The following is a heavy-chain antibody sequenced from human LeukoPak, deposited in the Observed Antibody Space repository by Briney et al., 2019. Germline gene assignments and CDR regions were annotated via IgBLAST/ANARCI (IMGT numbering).Heavy chain of an antibody. J-gene: IGHJ3*02. Sequence: PGGSLRLSCAASGFTFSSYEMNWVRQAPGKGLEWVSYISSGGSTIYNADSVKGRFTISRDNARNSLYLQMNSLRAEDTAFYYCAGDSIVTGAFEIWGQGTMVTVSS. CDR2: ISSGGSTI. CDR1: GFTFSSYE. CDR3: AGDSIVTGAFEI. D-gene: IGHD1-20*01. V-gene: IGHV3-48*03.